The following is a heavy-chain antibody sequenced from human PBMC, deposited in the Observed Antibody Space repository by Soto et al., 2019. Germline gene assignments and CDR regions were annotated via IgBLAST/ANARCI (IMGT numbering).Heavy chain of an antibody. D-gene: IGHD3-10*01. CDR3: ARGWFGELSLYYYYYGMDV. J-gene: IGHJ6*02. V-gene: IGHV4-30-4*01. Sequence: SETLSLTCTVSGGSISSGDYYWSWIRQPPGKGLEWIGYIYYSGSTYYNPSLKSRGTISVDTSKNQFSLKLSSVTAADTAVYYGARGWFGELSLYYYYYGMDVWGQGTTVTVSS. CDR1: GGSISSGDYY. CDR2: IYYSGST.